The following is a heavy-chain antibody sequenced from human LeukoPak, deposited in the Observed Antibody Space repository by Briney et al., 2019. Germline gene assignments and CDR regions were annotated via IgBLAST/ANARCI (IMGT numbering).Heavy chain of an antibody. J-gene: IGHJ4*02. D-gene: IGHD2-15*01. Sequence: GGSLRLSCAASGFTFSSYWMNWARQAPGKGLEWVASINHNGNVNYYVDSVKGRFTISRDNAKNSLYLQMSSLRAEDTATYYCAKDYCRDGNCPFPFLDSWGQGTLVTVSS. CDR3: AKDYCRDGNCPFPFLDS. V-gene: IGHV3-7*03. CDR1: GFTFSSYW. CDR2: INHNGNVN.